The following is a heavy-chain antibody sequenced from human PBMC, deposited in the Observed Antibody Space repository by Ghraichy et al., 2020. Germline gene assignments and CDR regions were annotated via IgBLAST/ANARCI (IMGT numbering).Heavy chain of an antibody. D-gene: IGHD3-10*01. CDR3: AKDPGYYGSGSYYNVEDAFDI. Sequence: GGSLRLSCAASGFTFSSYAMSWVRQAPGKGLEWVSAISGSGGSTYYADSVKGRFTISRDNSKNTLYLQMNSLSAEDTAVYYCAKDPGYYGSGSYYNVEDAFDIWGQGTMVTVSS. CDR1: GFTFSSYA. J-gene: IGHJ3*02. V-gene: IGHV3-23*01. CDR2: ISGSGGST.